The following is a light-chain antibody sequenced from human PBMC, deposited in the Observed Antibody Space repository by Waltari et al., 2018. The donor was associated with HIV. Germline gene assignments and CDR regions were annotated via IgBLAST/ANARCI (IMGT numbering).Light chain of an antibody. V-gene: IGLV2-14*01. CDR1: SSDVGGYNY. J-gene: IGLJ3*02. CDR3: NSYTISSTLGV. CDR2: EVT. Sequence: QSALTQPASVSGSPGQSITISCTGTSSDVGGYNYVSWYQQHPGKAPKLMIYEVTNRPSGVYNRSSDSKSGNTACLTISGLQAEDEADYYCNSYTISSTLGVFGGGTKLTVL.